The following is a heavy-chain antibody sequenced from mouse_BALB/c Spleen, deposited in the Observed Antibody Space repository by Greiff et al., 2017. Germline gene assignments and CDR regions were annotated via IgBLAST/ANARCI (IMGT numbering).Heavy chain of an antibody. CDR3: ARDGGYFDV. V-gene: IGHV7-3*02. Sequence: EVQLVESGGGLVQPGGSLRLSCATSGFTFTDYYMSWVRQPPGKALEWLGFIRNKANGYTTEYSASVKGRFTISRGNSQSILYLQMNTLRAEDSATYYCARDGGYFDVWGAGTTVTVSS. CDR1: GFTFTDYY. J-gene: IGHJ1*01. CDR2: IRNKANGYTT.